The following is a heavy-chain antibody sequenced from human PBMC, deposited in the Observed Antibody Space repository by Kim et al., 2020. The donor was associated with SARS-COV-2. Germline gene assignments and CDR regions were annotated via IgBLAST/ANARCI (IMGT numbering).Heavy chain of an antibody. Sequence: GGSLRLSCAASGFTFSSYEMNWVRQAPGKGLEWVSYISSSGSTIYYADSVKGRFTISRDNAKNSLYLQTNSLRAEDTAVYYCARDAAGPSVPYLQLYYYYGIDVWGQGTTVTVSS. CDR1: GFTFSSYE. D-gene: IGHD6-13*01. CDR2: ISSSGSTI. CDR3: ARDAAGPSVPYLQLYYYYGIDV. V-gene: IGHV3-48*03. J-gene: IGHJ6*02.